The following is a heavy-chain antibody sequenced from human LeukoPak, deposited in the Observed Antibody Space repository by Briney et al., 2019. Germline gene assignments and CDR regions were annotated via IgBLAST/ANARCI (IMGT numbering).Heavy chain of an antibody. CDR3: ARRQGCSSTSCPPDY. D-gene: IGHD2-2*01. V-gene: IGHV5-51*01. CDR2: IYPGDSDT. CDR1: GYSFTTYW. J-gene: IGHJ4*02. Sequence: GESLKISCRGSGYSFTTYWIGWVRQMPGKGLEWMGIIYPGDSDTRYTPSFQGQVTMSADKSINTAHLQWSSLKASDTAIYYCARRQGCSSTSCPPDYWGQGTLVTVSP.